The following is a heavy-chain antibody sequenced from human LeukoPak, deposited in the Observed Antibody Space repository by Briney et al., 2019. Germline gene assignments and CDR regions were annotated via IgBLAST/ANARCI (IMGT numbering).Heavy chain of an antibody. CDR2: ISGSGGST. CDR3: ASSTQISKYADY. D-gene: IGHD2-2*01. CDR1: GFTFSTYA. J-gene: IGHJ4*02. Sequence: GGSLRLSCAASGFTFSTYAMSWVRQTPEKGLEWVSAISGSGGSTYYADSVKGRFTISRDNSKNTLYLQMNSLRAEDTAVYYCASSTQISKYADYWGQGALVTVSS. V-gene: IGHV3-23*01.